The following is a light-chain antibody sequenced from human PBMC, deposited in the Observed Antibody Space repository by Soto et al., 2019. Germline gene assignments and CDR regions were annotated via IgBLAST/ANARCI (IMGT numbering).Light chain of an antibody. Sequence: DIQMTQSPSSLSASVGDRVTITCRASQSISRYLNWYQQRPGKAPKLLIYAASSLQSGVPSRFSGSGSGTDFTLTISSLQPEDFATYYCQQSYSTPPWTFGQGTKVDTK. CDR2: AAS. V-gene: IGKV1-39*01. J-gene: IGKJ1*01. CDR1: QSISRY. CDR3: QQSYSTPPWT.